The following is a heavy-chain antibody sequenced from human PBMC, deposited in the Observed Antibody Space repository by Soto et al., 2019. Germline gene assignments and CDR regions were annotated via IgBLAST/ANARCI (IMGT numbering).Heavy chain of an antibody. V-gene: IGHV3-30-3*01. J-gene: IGHJ6*02. CDR3: ARDLWAVLTTEPDYYYYNGMDV. D-gene: IGHD3-22*01. CDR1: GFTFSSYA. CDR2: ISYDGSNK. Sequence: VQLVESGGGVVQPGRSLRLCCAASGFTFSSYAMHWVRQAPGKGLAWVAVISYDGSNKYYAASVKGRFTISRDNSKNTLYLQMNSLRAEDTAVYYCARDLWAVLTTEPDYYYYNGMDVWGQGTTVTVSS.